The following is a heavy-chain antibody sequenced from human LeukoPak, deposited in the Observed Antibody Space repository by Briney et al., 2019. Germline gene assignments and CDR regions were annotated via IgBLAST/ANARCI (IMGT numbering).Heavy chain of an antibody. CDR2: INHSGGT. D-gene: IGHD4-23*01. CDR1: GGSFSGYY. V-gene: IGHV4-34*01. J-gene: IGHJ4*02. Sequence: SETLSLTCAVYGGSFSGYYWSWIRQPPGKGLEWIGEINHSGGTNYNPSLKSRVTISVDTSKNQFSLKLSSVTAADTAVYYCASMTFDLRWFDYWGQGTLVTVSP. CDR3: ASMTFDLRWFDY.